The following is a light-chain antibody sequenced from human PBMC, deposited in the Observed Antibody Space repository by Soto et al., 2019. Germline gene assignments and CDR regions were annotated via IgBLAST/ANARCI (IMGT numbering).Light chain of an antibody. V-gene: IGLV2-23*02. CDR1: SSDVGNYNL. J-gene: IGLJ1*01. Sequence: QSALTQPASVSGSPGQSVTISCTGSSSDVGNYNLVSWYQHHPGKAPKLMIYEVNKRPSGLSSRFSGSKSGNTASLTISGLQAEDEADYYCYSYVSSTTSYVSGTGTMLTDL. CDR2: EVN. CDR3: YSYVSSTTSYV.